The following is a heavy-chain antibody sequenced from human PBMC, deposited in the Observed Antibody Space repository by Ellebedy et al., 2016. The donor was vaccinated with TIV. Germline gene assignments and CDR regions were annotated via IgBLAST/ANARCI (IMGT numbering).Heavy chain of an antibody. CDR3: AKDRGSSSWFDH. J-gene: IGHJ5*02. Sequence: ESLKISCAASGFAFEYNTIHWVRQAPGKGLQWISLITWNGVNTEYADYVRGRFTISRDNNQKSLFLQMNSLRIEDTALYYCAKDRGSSSWFDHWGQGTLVTVSS. CDR1: GFAFEYNT. D-gene: IGHD2-2*01. V-gene: IGHV3-43*01. CDR2: ITWNGVNT.